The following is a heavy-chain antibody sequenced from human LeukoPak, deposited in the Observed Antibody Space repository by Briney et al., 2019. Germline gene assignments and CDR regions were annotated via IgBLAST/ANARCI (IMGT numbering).Heavy chain of an antibody. J-gene: IGHJ3*02. Sequence: GGSLRLSCAASGFSFSSYGMHWVRQAPGKGLEWVAFIGYDGVKKAYADSVKGRLIISRDNSKNTLYLQINSLRVEDTAVYYCAKRGSDCSGTSCHFVFDIWGQGTMVTVSA. CDR2: IGYDGVKK. CDR3: AKRGSDCSGTSCHFVFDI. CDR1: GFSFSSYG. V-gene: IGHV3-30*02. D-gene: IGHD2-2*01.